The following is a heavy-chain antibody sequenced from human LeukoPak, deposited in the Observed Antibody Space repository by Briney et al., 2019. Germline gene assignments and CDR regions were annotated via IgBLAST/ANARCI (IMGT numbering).Heavy chain of an antibody. V-gene: IGHV3-21*01. CDR2: ISYTGTYI. CDR1: AFSLNAYN. D-gene: IGHD3-3*01. CDR3: ARERQNKDFWSGGDY. J-gene: IGHJ4*02. Sequence: GGSLRLSCAASAFSLNAYNMNWVRQAPGKGLEWVSSISYTGTYIYYADSVKGRFTISRDNAKNSLYLQMNTLRPEDTAVYYCARERQNKDFWSGGDYWGQGTLVTVSS.